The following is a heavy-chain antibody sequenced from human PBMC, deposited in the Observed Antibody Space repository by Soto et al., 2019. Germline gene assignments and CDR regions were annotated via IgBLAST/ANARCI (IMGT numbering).Heavy chain of an antibody. CDR2: TDSDGTFT. Sequence: PGGSLRLSCVASGFTFSTYWMHWVRQTPGEGLVWVSHTDSDGTFTTYADSVKGRFTISRDNSKNTLYLQMSSLRAEDTAVYYCVKDQGGYSGYIFDYWGQGTLVTVSS. D-gene: IGHD5-12*01. CDR1: GFTFSTYW. J-gene: IGHJ4*02. CDR3: VKDQGGYSGYIFDY. V-gene: IGHV3-74*01.